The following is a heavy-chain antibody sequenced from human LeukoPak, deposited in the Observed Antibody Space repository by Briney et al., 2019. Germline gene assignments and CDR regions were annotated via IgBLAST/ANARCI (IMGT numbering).Heavy chain of an antibody. CDR2: IGTAGDT. J-gene: IGHJ6*02. V-gene: IGHV3-13*01. Sequence: GGSLRLSCAASGFTFSSYDMHWVRQATGKGLEWVSAIGTAGDTYYPGSVKGRFTISRENAKNSLYLQMNSLRAGDTAVYYCARAVGATTMWWHYYYGMDVWGQGTTVTVSS. CDR1: GFTFSSYD. CDR3: ARAVGATTMWWHYYYGMDV. D-gene: IGHD1-26*01.